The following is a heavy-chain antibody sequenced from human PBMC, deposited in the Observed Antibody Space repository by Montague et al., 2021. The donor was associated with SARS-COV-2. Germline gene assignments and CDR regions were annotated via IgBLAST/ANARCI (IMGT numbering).Heavy chain of an antibody. J-gene: IGHJ2*01. CDR3: AGDRGRFWHFDL. CDR2: IYYSGST. V-gene: IGHV4-59*01. Sequence: SEILSLTCTVSGGSISSYYWNWIRQSPGKGLEWIGYIYYSGSTKYNPSFKSRVTMLVDTSKRQTSLRLNSVTAADTAVYYCAGDRGRFWHFDLWGRGTLVTVSS. CDR1: GGSISSYY. D-gene: IGHD5-12*01.